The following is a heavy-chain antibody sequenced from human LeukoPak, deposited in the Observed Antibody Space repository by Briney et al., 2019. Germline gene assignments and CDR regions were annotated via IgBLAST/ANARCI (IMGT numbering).Heavy chain of an antibody. CDR2: INPSGGST. CDR3: ANSRSSPPQKMN. D-gene: IGHD6-13*01. V-gene: IGHV1-46*01. CDR1: GYTFTSYY. Sequence: ASVKVSCKASGYTFTSYYMHWVRQAPGQGLEWMGIINPSGGSTSYAQKFQGRVTMTRDTSTSTVYMELSSLRSEDTAVYYCANSRSSPPQKMNWGQGTLVTVSS. J-gene: IGHJ4*02.